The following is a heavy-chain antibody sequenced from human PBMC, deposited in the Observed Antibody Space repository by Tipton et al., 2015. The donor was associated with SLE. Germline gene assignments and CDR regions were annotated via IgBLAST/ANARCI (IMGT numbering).Heavy chain of an antibody. J-gene: IGHJ3*02. CDR2: IYASGST. CDR3: ARARRGEWFGESDAFDI. Sequence: LRLSCTVSGGSTSSGSYYWSWIRQPAGKGLEWIGYIYASGSTNYSPSLKSRVTISVDTSKNQFSLKLSSVTAADTAVYYCARARRGEWFGESDAFDIWGQGTMVTVSS. D-gene: IGHD3-10*01. CDR1: GGSTSSGSYY. V-gene: IGHV4-61*09.